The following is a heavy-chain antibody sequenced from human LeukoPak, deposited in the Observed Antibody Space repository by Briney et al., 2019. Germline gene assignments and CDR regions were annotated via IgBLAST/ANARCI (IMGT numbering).Heavy chain of an antibody. J-gene: IGHJ4*02. V-gene: IGHV1-69*13. CDR1: GYTFTNYD. CDR3: ARDNTAMANFDY. Sequence: SVKVSCKASGYTFTNYDINWVRQATGQGLEWMGGIIPIFGTANYAQKFQGRVTITADESTSTAYMELSSLRSEDTAVYYCARDNTAMANFDYWGQGTLVTVSS. CDR2: IIPIFGTA. D-gene: IGHD5-18*01.